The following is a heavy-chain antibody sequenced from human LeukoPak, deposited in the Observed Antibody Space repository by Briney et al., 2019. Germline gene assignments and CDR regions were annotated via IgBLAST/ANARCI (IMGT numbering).Heavy chain of an antibody. D-gene: IGHD3-3*01. J-gene: IGHJ4*02. CDR1: GFTFSDYY. CDR2: ISSSGSTI. V-gene: IGHV3-11*04. CDR3: ARARGYDFWSGREALYYFDY. Sequence: GGSLRLSCAASGFTFSDYYMSWIRQAPGKGLEWVSYISSSGSTIYYADSVKGRFTISRDNAKNSLYLQMNSLRAEDTAVYYCARARGYDFWSGREALYYFDYWGQGTLVTVSS.